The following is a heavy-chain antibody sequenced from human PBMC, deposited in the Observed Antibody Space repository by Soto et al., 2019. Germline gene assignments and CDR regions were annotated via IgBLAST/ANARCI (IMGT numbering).Heavy chain of an antibody. CDR2: ISSSSSYI. Sequence: EVQLVESGGGLVKPGGSLRLSCAASGFTFSSYSMNWVRQAPGKGLEWVSSISSSSSYIYYADSVKGRFTISRDNAKNSLYLQMNSLRAEDTAVYYCAREAGTTYYFDYWGQGTLVTVSS. V-gene: IGHV3-21*01. CDR3: AREAGTTYYFDY. J-gene: IGHJ4*02. CDR1: GFTFSSYS. D-gene: IGHD1-7*01.